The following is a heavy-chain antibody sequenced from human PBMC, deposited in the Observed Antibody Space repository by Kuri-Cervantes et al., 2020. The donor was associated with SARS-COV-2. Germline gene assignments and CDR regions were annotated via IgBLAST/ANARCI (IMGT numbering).Heavy chain of an antibody. V-gene: IGHV4-34*01. CDR2: INHSGST. CDR3: ARYLYGSGSYYNSYYFDY. D-gene: IGHD3-10*01. Sequence: LSLTCAVYGGSFSGYYWSWIRQPPGKGLEWIGEINHSGSTNYNPSLKSRVTISVDTSKNQFSLKLSSVTAADTAVYYCARYLYGSGSYYNSYYFDYWGQGTLVTVSS. CDR1: GGSFSGYY. J-gene: IGHJ4*02.